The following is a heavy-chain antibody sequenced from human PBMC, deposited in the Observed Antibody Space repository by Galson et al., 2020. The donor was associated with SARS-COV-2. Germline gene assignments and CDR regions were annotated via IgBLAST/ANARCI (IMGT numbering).Heavy chain of an antibody. D-gene: IGHD6-13*01. CDR2: ISYDGTKR. V-gene: IGHV3-30*04. CDR3: ARETDDYTSSWYDY. CDR1: GFTFSSSA. Sequence: QLGETLKISCRAPGFTFSSSAMHWVRQAPGKGLEWVAIISYDGTKRYNLDSVKGRFTISRDNSKNPLFLQMDSLTTEDTAVYYCARETDDYTSSWYDYWGQGTLVTVSS. J-gene: IGHJ4*02.